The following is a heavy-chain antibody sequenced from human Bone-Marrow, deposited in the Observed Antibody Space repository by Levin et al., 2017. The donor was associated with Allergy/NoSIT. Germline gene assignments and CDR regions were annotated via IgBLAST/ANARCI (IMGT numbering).Heavy chain of an antibody. V-gene: IGHV1-18*01. CDR1: GYTFTSYG. J-gene: IGHJ4*02. D-gene: IGHD6-6*01. Sequence: ASVKVSCKASGYTFTSYGISWVRQAPGQGLEWMGWISAYNGNTNYAQKLQGRVTMTTDTSTSTAYMELRSLRSDDTAVYYCARPRKNKYSSSLYYFDYWGKGTLVTVSS. CDR2: ISAYNGNT. CDR3: ARPRKNKYSSSLYYFDY.